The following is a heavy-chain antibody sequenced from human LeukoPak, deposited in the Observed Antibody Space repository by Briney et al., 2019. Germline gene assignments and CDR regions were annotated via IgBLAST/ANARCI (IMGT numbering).Heavy chain of an antibody. CDR2: ISYDGSST. CDR1: GFTFSTFG. CDR3: AKGPLIGHTTGVFDY. J-gene: IGHJ4*02. Sequence: PGGSLRLSCAASGFTFSTFGIHWVRQAPGKGLEWVAAISYDGSSTYYADSVKGRFTIARDNAKNSLYLQMNSLRAEDTAFYYCAKGPLIGHTTGVFDYWGQGTLVTVSS. V-gene: IGHV3-30*18. D-gene: IGHD4-23*01.